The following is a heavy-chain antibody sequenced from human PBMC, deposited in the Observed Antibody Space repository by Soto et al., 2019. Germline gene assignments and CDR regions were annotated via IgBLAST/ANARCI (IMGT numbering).Heavy chain of an antibody. D-gene: IGHD1-1*01. CDR2: IYYSWST. CDR1: VGSISSGGYY. CDR3: ARDPIEISTDNWTHAYYYYRMDG. J-gene: IGHJ6*02. V-gene: IGHV4-31*03. Sequence: PSQTLSLTCTVSVGSISSGGYYWSWSRQHPGKGLEWIWYIYYSWSTYYNPSRKSRVTISVDTAKNHLSLKLSSVTAADTAVYYCARDPIEISTDNWTHAYYYYRMDGWAQGITLAVSS.